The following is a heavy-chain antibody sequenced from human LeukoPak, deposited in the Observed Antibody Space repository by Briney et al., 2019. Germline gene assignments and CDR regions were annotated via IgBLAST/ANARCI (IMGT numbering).Heavy chain of an antibody. CDR3: ARDSSGYYPLEYFQH. CDR1: GFTFSSYG. V-gene: IGHV3-33*01. CDR2: IWYDGSNK. J-gene: IGHJ1*01. D-gene: IGHD3-22*01. Sequence: GGSLRLSCAASGFTFSSYGMHWVRQAPGKGLEWVAVIWYDGSNKYYADSVKGRFTISRDNSKNTLYLQMNSLRAEDTAVYYCARDSSGYYPLEYFQHWGQGTLVTVSS.